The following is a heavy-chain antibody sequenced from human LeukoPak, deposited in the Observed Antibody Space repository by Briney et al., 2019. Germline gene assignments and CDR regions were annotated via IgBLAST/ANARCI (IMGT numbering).Heavy chain of an antibody. CDR2: IHNSGSTI. CDR3: ARRSGSPPDVFDI. Sequence: GGSLRLSCAASGFTFSSYSMNWVRQAPGKGLEWVSYIHNSGSTIYYADSVKGRFTISRDNAKNSLYLQMNSLRAEDTAVYYCARRSGSPPDVFDIWGQGTMVTVSS. D-gene: IGHD1-26*01. J-gene: IGHJ3*02. CDR1: GFTFSSYS. V-gene: IGHV3-48*04.